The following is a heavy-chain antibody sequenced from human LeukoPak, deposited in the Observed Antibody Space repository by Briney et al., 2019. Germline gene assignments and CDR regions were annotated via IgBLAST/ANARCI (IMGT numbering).Heavy chain of an antibody. CDR1: GFTFSRSW. V-gene: IGHV3-74*01. CDR2: INTDGSTT. CDR3: AKDQNYYGSGPHGGYPYYFDY. D-gene: IGHD3-10*01. J-gene: IGHJ4*02. Sequence: PGGSLRLSCAASGFTFSRSWMHWVRQVPGKGLVWVSLINTDGSTTSYADSVKGRFTISRDNSKNTLYLQMNSLRAEDTAVYYCAKDQNYYGSGPHGGYPYYFDYWGKGTLVTVSS.